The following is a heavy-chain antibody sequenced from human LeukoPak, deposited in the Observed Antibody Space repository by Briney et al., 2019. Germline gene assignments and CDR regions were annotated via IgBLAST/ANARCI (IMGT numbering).Heavy chain of an antibody. CDR2: INPDGNKK. CDR3: ARDLAYSRLDY. CDR1: GLTSSSTW. V-gene: IGHV3-7*01. D-gene: IGHD5-18*01. Sequence: GGSLRLSCAVSGLTSSSTWMDWVRQAPGKGLEWVASINPDGNKKYSADSVKGRFTISRDNAENSLYLQMNSLRVEDTAFYYCARDLAYSRLDYWGQGMLVTVSS. J-gene: IGHJ4*02.